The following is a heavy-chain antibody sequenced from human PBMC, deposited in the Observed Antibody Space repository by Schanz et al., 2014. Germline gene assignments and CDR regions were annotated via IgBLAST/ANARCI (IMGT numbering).Heavy chain of an antibody. CDR3: ARGGYSSGWYDRDIAHFDY. J-gene: IGHJ4*02. Sequence: QVQLVQSGAEVKKPGSSVKVSCKASGGTFSTYTISWVRQAPGQGLEWMGWISAYNGHTDYAQKLQGRVTLTTDTSTSTSYMELRSLRSDDTAVYYCARGGYSSGWYDRDIAHFDYWGQGTLVIVSS. CDR1: GGTFSTYT. V-gene: IGHV1-18*01. D-gene: IGHD6-19*01. CDR2: ISAYNGHT.